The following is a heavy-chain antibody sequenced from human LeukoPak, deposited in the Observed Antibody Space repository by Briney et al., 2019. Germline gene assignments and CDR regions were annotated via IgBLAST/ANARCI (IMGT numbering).Heavy chain of an antibody. D-gene: IGHD3-10*01. CDR1: GGSFSGYY. Sequence: SETLSLTCAVYGGSFSGYYWSWIRQPPGKGLEWIGEINHSGSTYYNPSLKSRVTISVDTSKNQFSLKLSSVTAADTAVYYCARNLITMVRGVIYFDYWGQGTLVTVSS. J-gene: IGHJ4*02. V-gene: IGHV4-34*01. CDR2: INHSGST. CDR3: ARNLITMVRGVIYFDY.